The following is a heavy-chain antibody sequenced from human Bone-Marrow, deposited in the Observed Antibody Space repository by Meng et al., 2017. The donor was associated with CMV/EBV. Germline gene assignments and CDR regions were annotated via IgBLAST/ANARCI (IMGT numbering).Heavy chain of an antibody. CDR2: IHYSGDT. V-gene: IGHV4-39*06. D-gene: IGHD1-14*01. J-gene: IGHJ5*02. CDR3: ARYGTTGFDP. CDR1: GGSISGTSYY. Sequence: SETLSLTCTVSGGSISGTSYYWGWIRQPPGKGLECIGSIHYSGDTHNNSSLKSRVTLSVDTSKNQFALRLNSVTAADTAGYFCARYGTTGFDPWGQGILVTVSS.